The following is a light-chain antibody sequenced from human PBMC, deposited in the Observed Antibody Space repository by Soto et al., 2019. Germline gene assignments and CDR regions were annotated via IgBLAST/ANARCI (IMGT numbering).Light chain of an antibody. V-gene: IGLV2-23*01. J-gene: IGLJ3*02. CDR1: SSDVGSYNL. CDR3: SSYAGSHTWV. CDR2: EGS. Sequence: QSALTQPASVSGSPGQSISVSCTGTSSDVGSYNLVSWYQQHPGKAPKLIIYEGSKRPSGVSYRFSGSKSGNTASLTISGLQAEDEAIYYCSSYAGSHTWVFGGGTKLTVL.